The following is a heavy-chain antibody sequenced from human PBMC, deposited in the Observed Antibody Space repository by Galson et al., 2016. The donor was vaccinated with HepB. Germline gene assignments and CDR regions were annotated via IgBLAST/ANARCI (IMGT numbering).Heavy chain of an antibody. CDR2: DSMDGRRK. Sequence: SLRLSCAASGYTFSGYGMHWVRQAPGKGLEWVAADSMDGRRKFYADSVKGRFTISRDNSNNMLFLQMSSLTADDTAVYYCAKRHEYCPAVGCSVDYWGQGTLVSVSS. CDR3: AKRHEYCPAVGCSVDY. D-gene: IGHD2/OR15-2a*01. CDR1: GYTFSGYG. V-gene: IGHV3-30*18. J-gene: IGHJ4*02.